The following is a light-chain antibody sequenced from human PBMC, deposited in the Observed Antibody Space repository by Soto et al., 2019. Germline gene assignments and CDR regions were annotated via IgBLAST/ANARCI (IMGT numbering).Light chain of an antibody. CDR1: QSISTY. V-gene: IGKV1-39*01. CDR2: TAS. CDR3: LQSYSTLST. Sequence: DIQMTQSPSSLSASVGDRVTITCRASQSISTYLNWYQQKPGKAPKLLIYTASNLQSGVPSRFTGSGSGTDFTLTISGLQPEDFAFYYCLQSYSTLSTFGQGTKLEIK. J-gene: IGKJ2*01.